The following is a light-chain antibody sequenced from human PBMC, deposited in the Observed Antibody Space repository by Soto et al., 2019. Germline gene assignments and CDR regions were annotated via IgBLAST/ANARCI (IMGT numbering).Light chain of an antibody. CDR1: QSVSNN. CDR2: GTS. Sequence: EMVMTQSPATLSVSPGERATLSCRASQSVSNNLAWYQQKPGQAPRLLIYGTSTRATGIPARFSGSGSGTEFTLTISSLQPEDFATYYCLQDYNYPWTFGQGTKVDI. J-gene: IGKJ1*01. CDR3: LQDYNYPWT. V-gene: IGKV3-15*01.